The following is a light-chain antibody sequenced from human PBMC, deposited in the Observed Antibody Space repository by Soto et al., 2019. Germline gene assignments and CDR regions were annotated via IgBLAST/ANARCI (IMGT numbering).Light chain of an antibody. J-gene: IGKJ4*01. V-gene: IGKV3-20*01. Sequence: EIVLTQSPGTLSLSPGERATLSCRASQSVSSSYLAWYQQKPGQAPRLLIYGASSRATGIPDRIRGSESGTDFTLTISRLEPEDFAVYYCQQYGSSPAVTFGGGTKVDIK. CDR1: QSVSSSY. CDR3: QQYGSSPAVT. CDR2: GAS.